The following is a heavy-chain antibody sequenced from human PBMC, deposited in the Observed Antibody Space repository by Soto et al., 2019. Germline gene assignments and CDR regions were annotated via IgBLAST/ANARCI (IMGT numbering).Heavy chain of an antibody. CDR2: IIPIFGTA. V-gene: IGHV1-69*01. CDR3: ATLYCSSTSCYSSGYYGMDV. D-gene: IGHD2-2*01. Sequence: QVQLVQSGAEVKKPGSSVKVSCKASGGTFSSYAISWVRQAPGQGLEWMGGIIPIFGTANYAQKFKGRVTITADESTSTAYMALSSLRSEDTAVYYCATLYCSSTSCYSSGYYGMDVWGQGTTVTVSS. CDR1: GGTFSSYA. J-gene: IGHJ6*02.